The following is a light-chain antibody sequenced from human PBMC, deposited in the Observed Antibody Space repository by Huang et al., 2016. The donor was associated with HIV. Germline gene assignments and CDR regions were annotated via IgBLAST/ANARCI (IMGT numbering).Light chain of an antibody. J-gene: IGKJ3*01. CDR1: QSVSSTF. CDR3: QYYSDARFT. Sequence: EIVLTQSPGTLSLSPGERATLSCRASQSVSSTFLVWFQQKPGQAPRLLIYGASSRATGIPDRFSGSGSGTDFTLTISRLEPEDFAVYYCQYYSDARFTFGPGTKVDIK. V-gene: IGKV3-20*01. CDR2: GAS.